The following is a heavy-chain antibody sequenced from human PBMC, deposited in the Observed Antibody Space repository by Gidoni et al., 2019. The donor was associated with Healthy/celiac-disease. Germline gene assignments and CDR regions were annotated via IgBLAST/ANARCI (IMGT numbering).Heavy chain of an antibody. J-gene: IGHJ4*02. CDR3: ARNGDAAFDY. V-gene: IGHV4-34*01. CDR1: GGSFSGYY. Sequence: QVQLQQWGAGLLKPSETLSLTCAVYGGSFSGYYWSWIRQPPGKGLEWIGEINHSGSTNYNPSLKSRVTISVDTSKNQFSLKLSSVTAADTAVNYCARNGDAAFDYWGQGTLVTVSS. D-gene: IGHD4-17*01. CDR2: INHSGST.